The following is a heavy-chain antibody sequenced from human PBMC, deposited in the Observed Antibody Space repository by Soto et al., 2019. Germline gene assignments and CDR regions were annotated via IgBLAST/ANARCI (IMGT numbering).Heavy chain of an antibody. V-gene: IGHV1-69*01. CDR3: ARCQYRQSGFVGYYRHYYYYGRDG. CDR1: GGTMSSYS. CDR2: IIPIFGTA. J-gene: IGHJ6*02. Sequence: SSEELSTKASGGTMSSYSISWTRQAHGQGPEWMGGIIPIFGTATYAQECQGRVTITAGESTSTAYTELSSLRSEDTAVYYGARCQYRQSGFVGYYRHYYYYGRDGWGQGTTVTVSS. D-gene: IGHD3-22*01.